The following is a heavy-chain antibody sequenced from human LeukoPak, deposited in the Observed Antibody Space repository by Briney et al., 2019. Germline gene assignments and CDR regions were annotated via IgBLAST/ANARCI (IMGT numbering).Heavy chain of an antibody. V-gene: IGHV4-34*01. Sequence: SETLSLTCAVYGGSFSGYYWSWVRQPPGKGLEWIGEINHSGSTNYNPSLKSRVTISVDTSKNQFSLKLSSVTAADTAVYYCARLGDSPYFDYWGQGTLVTVSS. CDR1: GGSFSGYY. CDR3: ARLGDSPYFDY. J-gene: IGHJ4*02. D-gene: IGHD2-15*01. CDR2: INHSGST.